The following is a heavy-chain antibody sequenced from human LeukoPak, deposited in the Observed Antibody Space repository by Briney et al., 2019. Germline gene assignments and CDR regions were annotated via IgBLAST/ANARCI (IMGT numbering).Heavy chain of an antibody. D-gene: IGHD3-22*01. Sequence: ASVKVSCKASGYTFTGYYMHWVRQAPGQGLEWMGRINPNSGGTNYAQKFQGRVIMTRDTSISTAYMELSRLRSDDTAVYYCARRFVDSSGYYQYYFDYWGQGTLVTVSS. CDR1: GYTFTGYY. CDR2: INPNSGGT. V-gene: IGHV1-2*06. J-gene: IGHJ4*02. CDR3: ARRFVDSSGYYQYYFDY.